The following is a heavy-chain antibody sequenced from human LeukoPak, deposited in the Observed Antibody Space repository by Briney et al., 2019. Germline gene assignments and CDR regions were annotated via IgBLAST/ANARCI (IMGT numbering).Heavy chain of an antibody. CDR3: ARVLDGSGSRSFDY. CDR2: INSDGNST. Sequence: GGSLRLSCAASGFTFSSYWMHWVRHAPGKGLVWVSRINSDGNSTNYADSVKGRFTISRDNAKNTLYLQMNSLRAEDTAVYFCARVLDGSGSRSFDYWGQGTLVTVSS. D-gene: IGHD3-10*01. V-gene: IGHV3-74*01. CDR1: GFTFSSYW. J-gene: IGHJ4*02.